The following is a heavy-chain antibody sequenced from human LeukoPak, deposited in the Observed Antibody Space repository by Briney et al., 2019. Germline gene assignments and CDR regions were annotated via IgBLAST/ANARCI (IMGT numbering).Heavy chain of an antibody. CDR2: ISSSGSTI. Sequence: PGGSLRLSCAASGFTFSSYEMNWVRQAPGKGLEWVSYISSSGSTIYYADSVKGRFTISRDNAKNSLYLQMNSLRAEDTAVYYCARDAYDSSGYYPTDFDYWGQGTLVTVSS. CDR3: ARDAYDSSGYYPTDFDY. V-gene: IGHV3-48*03. D-gene: IGHD3-22*01. J-gene: IGHJ4*02. CDR1: GFTFSSYE.